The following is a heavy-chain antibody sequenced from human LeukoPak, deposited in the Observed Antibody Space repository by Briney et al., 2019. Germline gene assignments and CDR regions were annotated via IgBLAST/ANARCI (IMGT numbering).Heavy chain of an antibody. V-gene: IGHV3-21*04. Sequence: GGSLRLSCAASGFTFSSYSMNWVRQAPGKGLEWVSSISSSSSYIYYADSVKGRFTISRDNAKNSLYLQMNSLRAEDTAVYYCAKGLLYGANDAFDIWGQGTMVTVSS. J-gene: IGHJ3*02. CDR1: GFTFSSYS. CDR2: ISSSSSYI. CDR3: AKGLLYGANDAFDI. D-gene: IGHD2-2*02.